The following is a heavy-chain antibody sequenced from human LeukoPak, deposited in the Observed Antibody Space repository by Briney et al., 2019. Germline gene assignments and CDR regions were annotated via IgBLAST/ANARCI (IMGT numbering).Heavy chain of an antibody. V-gene: IGHV3-11*01. Sequence: GGSLRLSCAASGFTFTDYFMTWIRQAPGKGLEWVSYIDGSGTTRYYSDSVKGRFTISRDSAQNSLYLQMNSLRDEDTAVYYCASALIRGILEYWGQGTLVTVSS. D-gene: IGHD1-26*01. J-gene: IGHJ4*02. CDR3: ASALIRGILEY. CDR1: GFTFTDYF. CDR2: IDGSGTTR.